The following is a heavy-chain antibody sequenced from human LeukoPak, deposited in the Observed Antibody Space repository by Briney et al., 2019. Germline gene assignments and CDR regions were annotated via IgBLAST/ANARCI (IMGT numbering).Heavy chain of an antibody. CDR2: IYYSGST. J-gene: IGHJ6*02. V-gene: IGHV4-59*08. CDR3: ARHLRSMVRGVITTYYYYGMDV. CDR1: GGSISSYY. Sequence: SETPSLTCTVSGGSISSYYWSWIRQPPGKGLEWIGYIYYSGSTNCNPSLKSRVTISVDTSKNQFSLKLSSVTAADTAVYYCARHLRSMVRGVITTYYYYGMDVWGQGTTVTVSS. D-gene: IGHD3-10*01.